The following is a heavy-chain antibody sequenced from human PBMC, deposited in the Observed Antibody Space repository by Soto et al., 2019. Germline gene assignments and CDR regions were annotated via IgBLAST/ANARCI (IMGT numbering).Heavy chain of an antibody. D-gene: IGHD3-22*01. CDR1: GFTFSNAW. CDR3: TAESVEVIATSYLVYFDY. V-gene: IGHV3-15*01. J-gene: IGHJ4*02. Sequence: EVQLVESGGGLVKPGGSLRLSCAASGFTFSNAWMSWVRQAPGKGLEWVGRIKSKTDGGTTDYAAPVKGRFTISRDDSKNTLNQQMNSLKSEDTAVYYGTAESVEVIATSYLVYFDYWGQGTLVTVSS. CDR2: IKSKTDGGTT.